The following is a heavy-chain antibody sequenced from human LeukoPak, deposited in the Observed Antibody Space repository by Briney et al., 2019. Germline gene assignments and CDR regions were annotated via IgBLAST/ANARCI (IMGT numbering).Heavy chain of an antibody. J-gene: IGHJ4*02. Sequence: GGSLRLSCAASGFTFSSYAMSWVRQAPGKGLEWVSAISGSGGSTYYADSVKGRFTISRDNSKNTLYLQMNSLRAEDTAVYYCAKSWRIAVAGTVFDYWGQGTLVTVSS. CDR1: GFTFSSYA. CDR3: AKSWRIAVAGTVFDY. CDR2: ISGSGGST. D-gene: IGHD6-19*01. V-gene: IGHV3-23*01.